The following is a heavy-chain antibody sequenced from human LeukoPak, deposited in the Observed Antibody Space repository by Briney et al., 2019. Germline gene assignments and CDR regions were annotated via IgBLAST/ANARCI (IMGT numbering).Heavy chain of an antibody. CDR3: ARRVGGLSHGFDP. CDR1: GYSISTSYW. CDR2: IYYSGST. V-gene: IGHV4-38-2*01. Sequence: PSDTLSLTCDVSGYSISTSYWWGWIRQPPGKGLEWIGSIYYSGSTYYNPSLKSRVTISVDTSKNQFSLKLSSVTAADTAVYYCARRVGGLSHGFDPWGQGTLVTVSS. J-gene: IGHJ5*02. D-gene: IGHD3-10*01.